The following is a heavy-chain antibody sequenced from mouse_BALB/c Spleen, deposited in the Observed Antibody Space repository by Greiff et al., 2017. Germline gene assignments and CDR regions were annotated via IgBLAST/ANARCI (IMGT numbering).Heavy chain of an antibody. V-gene: IGHV1-5*01. Sequence: VHVKQSGTVLARPGASVKMSCKASGYSFTSYWMHWVKQRPGQGLEWIGAIYPGNSDTSYNQKFKGKAKLTAVTSASTAYMELSSLTNEDSAVYYCTGTARATSFLGAWGQGTLVTVSA. CDR2: IYPGNSDT. CDR3: TGTARATSFLGA. CDR1: GYSFTSYW. J-gene: IGHJ3*01. D-gene: IGHD3-2*01.